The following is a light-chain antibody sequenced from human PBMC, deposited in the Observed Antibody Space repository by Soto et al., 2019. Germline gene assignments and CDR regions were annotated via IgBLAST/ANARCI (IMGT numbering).Light chain of an antibody. V-gene: IGKV1-27*01. J-gene: IGKJ5*01. CDR1: QGISNY. Sequence: EIQITQSPSSLSASVGDRVTITCRASQGISNYLAWYQQKPGKVPKLLIYAASTLQSGVPSRFSGSGSGTDFTLTISSLQPEDVATYYCQKYNSAPRTFGPGTRLEIK. CDR2: AAS. CDR3: QKYNSAPRT.